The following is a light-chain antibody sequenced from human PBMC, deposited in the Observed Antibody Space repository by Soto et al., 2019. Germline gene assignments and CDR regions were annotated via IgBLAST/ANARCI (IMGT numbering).Light chain of an antibody. Sequence: DIHXTQKKNALAALMGSRVTSNCQASHHIRKYLNWYQQKPGKAXKXXXYDASSLKRGVPSRFSGSGSGTDFTLTINMLQPEDIVTYYCQLDDNVLITFCHVT. CDR1: HHIRKY. J-gene: IGKJ5*01. CDR3: QLDDNVLIT. CDR2: DAS. V-gene: IGKV1-33*01.